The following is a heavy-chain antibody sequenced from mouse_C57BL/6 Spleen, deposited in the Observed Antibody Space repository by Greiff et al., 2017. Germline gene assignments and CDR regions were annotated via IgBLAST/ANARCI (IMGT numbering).Heavy chain of an antibody. J-gene: IGHJ4*01. Sequence: VQLQQSGAELVKPGASVKISCKASGYSFSSYWMNWVKQRTGKGLEWIGQIYPGDGDTNYNGKFKGKATLTADKSSSTAYMQLSSLTSEDSAVYVCARNGYGSSYYAMDYWGQGTTVTVSS. V-gene: IGHV1-80*01. CDR3: ARNGYGSSYYAMDY. D-gene: IGHD1-1*01. CDR2: IYPGDGDT. CDR1: GYSFSSYW.